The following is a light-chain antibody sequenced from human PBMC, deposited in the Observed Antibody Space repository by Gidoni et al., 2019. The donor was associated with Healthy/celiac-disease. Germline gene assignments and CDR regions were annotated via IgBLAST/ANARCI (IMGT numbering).Light chain of an antibody. J-gene: IGKJ1*01. CDR3: QQPRT. V-gene: IGKV1-5*03. CDR1: QSISSW. Sequence: DIKMTQSPSTLSASVGDRVTITCRASQSISSWLAWYQQKPGKAPKLLIYKASSLESGVPSRFSGSGSGTEFTLTISSLQPDDFATYYCQQPRTFGQGTKVEIK. CDR2: KAS.